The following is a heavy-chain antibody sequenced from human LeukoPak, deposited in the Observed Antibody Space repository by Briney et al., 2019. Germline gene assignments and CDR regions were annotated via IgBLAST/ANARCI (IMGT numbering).Heavy chain of an antibody. CDR3: VRDGIRDIPGIITIRYDF. CDR2: IKEDGSDK. CDR1: AFTFSVYW. D-gene: IGHD3-10*01. J-gene: IGHJ4*02. V-gene: IGHV3-7*05. Sequence: GGSLRLSCSASAFTFSVYWMTWVRQAPGKGLEWVATIKEDGSDKYYVDSVRGRFTISRDNAENSLYLQMNSLTAEDTALYYCVRDGIRDIPGIITIRYDFWGQGTLVTVSS.